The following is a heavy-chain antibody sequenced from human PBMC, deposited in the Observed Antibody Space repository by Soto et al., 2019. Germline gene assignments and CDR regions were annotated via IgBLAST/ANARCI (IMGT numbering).Heavy chain of an antibody. J-gene: IGHJ5*02. V-gene: IGHV3-48*01. Sequence: PGGSLRLSCAASGFTFSSYSMNWVRQAPGKGLEWVSYISSSSSTIYYADSVKGRFTISRDNTKNSLYLQMNSLRAEDTAVYYCARVGLKRFDPWGQGTLVTVSS. CDR1: GFTFSSYS. CDR2: ISSSSSTI. CDR3: ARVGLKRFDP.